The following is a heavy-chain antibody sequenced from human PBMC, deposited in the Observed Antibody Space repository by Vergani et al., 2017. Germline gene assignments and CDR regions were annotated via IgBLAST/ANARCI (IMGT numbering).Heavy chain of an antibody. CDR2: INHSGST. V-gene: IGHV4-34*01. CDR3: ARGGGTAYYYGSVSYYPGPYYYYYMDV. D-gene: IGHD3-10*01. CDR1: GGSFSGYY. J-gene: IGHJ6*03. Sequence: QVQLQQWGAGLLKPSETLSLTCAVYGGSFSGYYWSWIRQPPGKGLEWIGEINHSGSTNYNPSLKSRVTISVDTSKNPFSLKLSTVTATDTAVYYCARGGGTAYYYGSVSYYPGPYYYYYMDVWGKGTTVTVSS.